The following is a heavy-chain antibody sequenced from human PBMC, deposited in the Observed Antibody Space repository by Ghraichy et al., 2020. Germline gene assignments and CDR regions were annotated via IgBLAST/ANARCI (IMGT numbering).Heavy chain of an antibody. J-gene: IGHJ4*02. CDR2: ISSSSSYI. V-gene: IGHV3-21*01. CDR3: ARGKAGSGSYYLGGGRVDY. Sequence: GESLNISCAASGFTFSSYSMNWVRQAPGKGLEWVSSISSSSSYIYYADSVKGRFTISRDNAKNSLYLQMNSLRAEDTAVYYCARGKAGSGSYYLGGGRVDYWGQGTLVTVSS. CDR1: GFTFSSYS. D-gene: IGHD3-10*01.